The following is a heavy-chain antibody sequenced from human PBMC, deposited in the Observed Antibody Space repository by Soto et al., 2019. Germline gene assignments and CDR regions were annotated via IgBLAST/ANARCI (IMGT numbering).Heavy chain of an antibody. J-gene: IGHJ4*02. CDR1: GFTFSSYE. V-gene: IGHV3-48*03. CDR3: ASPSRPGYFDY. Sequence: GSLGLSCAASGFTFSSYEMNWVRQAPGKGLEWVSYISSSGSTIYYADSVKGRFTISRDNAKNSLYLQMNSLRAEDTAVYYCASPSRPGYFDYWGQGTLVTVSS. CDR2: ISSSGSTI. D-gene: IGHD6-6*01.